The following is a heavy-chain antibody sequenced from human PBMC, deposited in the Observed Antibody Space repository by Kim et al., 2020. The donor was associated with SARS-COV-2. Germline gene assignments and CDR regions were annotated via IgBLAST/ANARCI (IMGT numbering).Heavy chain of an antibody. V-gene: IGHV4-39*01. Sequence: YNPSLKSRVTISVDTSKNQFSLKLSSVTAADTAVYYCARSGLHPVWWFDPWGQGTLVTVSS. J-gene: IGHJ5*02. CDR3: ARSGLHPVWWFDP. D-gene: IGHD1-26*01.